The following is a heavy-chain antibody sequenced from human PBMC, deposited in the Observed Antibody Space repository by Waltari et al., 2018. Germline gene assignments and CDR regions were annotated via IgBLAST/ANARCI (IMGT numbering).Heavy chain of an antibody. CDR1: GYTFTGYY. Sequence: QVQLVQSGAEVKKPGASVKVSCKASGYTFTGYYMHWVRQAPGQGLEWMGGIIPILGIANYAQKFQGRVTITADESTSTAYMELSSLRSEDTAVYYCARAHEQDGWFDPWGQGTLVTVSS. J-gene: IGHJ5*02. D-gene: IGHD6-13*01. CDR3: ARAHEQDGWFDP. V-gene: IGHV1-69*10. CDR2: IIPILGIA.